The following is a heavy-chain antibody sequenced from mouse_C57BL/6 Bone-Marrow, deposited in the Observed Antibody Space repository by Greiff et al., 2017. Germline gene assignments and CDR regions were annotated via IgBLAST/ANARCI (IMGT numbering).Heavy chain of an antibody. V-gene: IGHV5-4*03. CDR1: GFTFSSYA. CDR3: ARQLGRFAY. J-gene: IGHJ3*01. CDR2: ISDGGSYT. D-gene: IGHD4-1*01. Sequence: EVKVVESGGGLVKPGGSLKLSCAASGFTFSSYAMSWVRQTPEKRLEWVATISDGGSYTYYPDNVKGRFTISRDNAKNNLYLQMSHLKSEDTAMYYCARQLGRFAYWGQGTLVTVSA.